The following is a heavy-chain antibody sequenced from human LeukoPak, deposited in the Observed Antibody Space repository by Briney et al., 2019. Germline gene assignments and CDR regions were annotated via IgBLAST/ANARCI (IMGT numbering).Heavy chain of an antibody. CDR1: GFMFNSYA. CDR3: AKESGARSSGPRARYYYGMDV. D-gene: IGHD6-19*01. V-gene: IGHV3-48*02. CDR2: ITSGSDTI. Sequence: SGGSLRLSCAASGFMFNSYAMNWVRQAPGEGLEWLSHITSGSDTIYYAASVKGRFSISRDDAKNSLYLRMNSLRDDDTAVYYCAKESGARSSGPRARYYYGMDVWGQGTTVTVSS. J-gene: IGHJ6*02.